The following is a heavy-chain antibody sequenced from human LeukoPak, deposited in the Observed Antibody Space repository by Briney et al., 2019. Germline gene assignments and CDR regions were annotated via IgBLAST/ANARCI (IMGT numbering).Heavy chain of an antibody. CDR1: GFTFSSYE. CDR2: ISSSGSTI. CDR3: TREGSQWDFLVDY. D-gene: IGHD2/OR15-2a*01. V-gene: IGHV3-48*03. Sequence: PGGSLRLSCAASGFTFSSYEMNWVRQAPGKGLEWVSYISSSGSTIYYADSVKGRFTISRDNAKNSLYLQMDSLTAEDTAVYYCTREGSQWDFLVDYWGQGTRVAVSP. J-gene: IGHJ4*02.